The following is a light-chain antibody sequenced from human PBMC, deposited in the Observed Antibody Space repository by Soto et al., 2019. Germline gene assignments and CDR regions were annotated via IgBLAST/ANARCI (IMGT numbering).Light chain of an antibody. Sequence: DIVMTQSPDSLAVSLGERATSNCKSSQSVLYSSNNKNYLAWYQQKPGQPPKLLIYWASTRESGVPDRFSGSGSGTDFTLTISSLQADDVAVYYCQQCNNWPPEITFGQGTRLEIK. CDR2: WAS. J-gene: IGKJ5*01. V-gene: IGKV4-1*01. CDR1: QSVLYSSNNKNY. CDR3: QQCNNWPPEIT.